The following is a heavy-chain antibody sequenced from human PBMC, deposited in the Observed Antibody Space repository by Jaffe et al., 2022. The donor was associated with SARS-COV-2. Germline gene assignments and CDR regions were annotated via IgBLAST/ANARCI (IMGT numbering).Heavy chain of an antibody. V-gene: IGHV3-23*01. CDR3: AKDGREGSIEYLYWLDY. Sequence: EVQLLESGGGLVQPGGSRTLSCAASGFTFSSHAMNWVRQAPGKGLEWVASIGGSGGNIYYADSVKGRFTISRDNSRNTLYLQMNGLRPDDTAVYYCAKDGREGSIEYLYWLDYWGQGTLVTVSS. CDR2: IGGSGGNI. CDR1: GFTFSSHA. D-gene: IGHD2-8*02. J-gene: IGHJ4*02.